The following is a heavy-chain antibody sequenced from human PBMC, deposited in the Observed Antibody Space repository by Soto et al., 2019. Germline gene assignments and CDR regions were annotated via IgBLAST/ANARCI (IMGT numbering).Heavy chain of an antibody. Sequence: QVQLMQSGAGVKKPGSSVQVSCKASGGTFSTSAISWVRQAPGEGLEWVGGIMPVFATPDYAQKFQGRVTISADESTTTAYLELTSLTTDDTAVYYCARDKDRQQLGGNYYYILDVWGQGTAITVSS. CDR3: ARDKDRQQLGGNYYYILDV. D-gene: IGHD3-3*02. CDR2: IMPVFATP. CDR1: GGTFSTSA. J-gene: IGHJ6*02. V-gene: IGHV1-69*12.